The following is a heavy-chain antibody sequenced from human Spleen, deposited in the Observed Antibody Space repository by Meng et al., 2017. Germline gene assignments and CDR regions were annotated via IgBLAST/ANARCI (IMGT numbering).Heavy chain of an antibody. CDR1: GYTFPDYY. D-gene: IGHD6-13*01. V-gene: IGHV1-2*06. CDR2: IDPKSGDT. J-gene: IGHJ4*02. CDR3: ARDEDISAAGKLFGDY. Sequence: ASVKVSCKPSGYTFPDYYIHWVRRAPGQGLEWMGRIDPKSGDTHYALKFQGRVTMTGDTSISTAYMELSGLRSDDTAMYYCARDEDISAAGKLFGDYWGQGTLVTVSS.